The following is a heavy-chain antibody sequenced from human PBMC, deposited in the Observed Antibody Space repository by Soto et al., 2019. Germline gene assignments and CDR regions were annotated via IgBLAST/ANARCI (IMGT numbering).Heavy chain of an antibody. CDR3: ARNVLRGYCSSSSCPFDP. V-gene: IGHV3-23*01. J-gene: IGHJ5*02. D-gene: IGHD2-2*01. CDR2: ISGSGGST. Sequence: LRLSCAASGFTFSSYAMSWVRQAPGKGLEWVSAISGSGGSTYYADSVKGRFTISRDNSKNTLYLQMSSLRAEDTAVYYCARNVLRGYCSSSSCPFDPWGQGTLVTVSS. CDR1: GFTFSSYA.